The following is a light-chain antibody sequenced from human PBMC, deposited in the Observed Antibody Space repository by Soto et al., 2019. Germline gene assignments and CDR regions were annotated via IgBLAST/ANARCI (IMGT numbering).Light chain of an antibody. V-gene: IGKV1-8*01. CDR2: DAS. Sequence: AIRMTQSPSSFSASTGDRVSITCRATQDIGTYLAWYQQIPGKAPKVLIYDASTLQTGVPSRFSCSGSGTDFTLTISYLQSEDFGTYYCQQFYNSPRTFGQGTKVEIK. CDR3: QQFYNSPRT. J-gene: IGKJ1*01. CDR1: QDIGTY.